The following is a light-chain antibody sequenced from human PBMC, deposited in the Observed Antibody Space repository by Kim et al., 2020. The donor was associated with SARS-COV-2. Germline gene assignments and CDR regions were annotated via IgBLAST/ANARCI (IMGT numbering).Light chain of an antibody. V-gene: IGKV1-39*01. Sequence: AYVGDRVTITCRATQSIVSYLNWYQQKPGKAPKLLIYGASTLQSGVPSRFSGSGSGTDFTLTMSSLQAEDFATYYCQQSYSSPWTFGQGTKVDIK. CDR1: QSIVSY. CDR3: QQSYSSPWT. CDR2: GAS. J-gene: IGKJ1*01.